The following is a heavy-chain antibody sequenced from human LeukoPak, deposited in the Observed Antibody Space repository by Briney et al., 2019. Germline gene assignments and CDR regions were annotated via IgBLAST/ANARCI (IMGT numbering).Heavy chain of an antibody. D-gene: IGHD3-10*01. CDR2: INHSGST. CDR3: ARLTKNDSGSFRFGKKKRGYMDV. V-gene: IGHV4-34*01. J-gene: IGHJ6*03. Sequence: KPSETLSLTCAVYGGSFSGYYWTWIRQPPGKGLEWIGEINHSGSTNYNPSLKSRVTISVDTSMNQFSLKLSSVTAADTAVYYCARLTKNDSGSFRFGKKKRGYMDVWGKGTTVTTSS. CDR1: GGSFSGYY.